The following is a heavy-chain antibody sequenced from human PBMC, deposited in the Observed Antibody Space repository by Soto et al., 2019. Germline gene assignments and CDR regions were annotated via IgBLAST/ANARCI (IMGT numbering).Heavy chain of an antibody. D-gene: IGHD3-10*01. CDR2: IYSNGST. J-gene: IGHJ4*02. V-gene: IGHV4-39*01. CDR1: GGSISSSIYY. CDR3: ASLGSGGIQRWTRIDY. Sequence: QLQLQESGPGLVKPSETQSLTCTVSGGSISSSIYYWGWVRQPPGKGLECIGSIYSNGSTFYNPSLNNCLTKTVDTPKNQCTLELRSVTAPDTAVYYCASLGSGGIQRWTRIDYWGQGSLVSVSS.